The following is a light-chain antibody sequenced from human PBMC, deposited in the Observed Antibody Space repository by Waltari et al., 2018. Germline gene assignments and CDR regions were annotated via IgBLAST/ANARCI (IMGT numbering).Light chain of an antibody. CDR1: QGISSF. J-gene: IGKJ2*01. CDR3: QQLNTYPYT. CDR2: AAS. V-gene: IGKV1-9*01. Sequence: IQLTQSPPSLSASIGDRVTITCLASQGISSFLAWYQQKPGKAPELLIYAASTLESGVPSRFSGSGSGTDFTLTISSLQPEDFATYYCQQLNTYPYTFGQGTKLEIK.